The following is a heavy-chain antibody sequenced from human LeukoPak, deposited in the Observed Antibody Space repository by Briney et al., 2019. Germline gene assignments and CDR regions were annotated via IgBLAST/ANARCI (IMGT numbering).Heavy chain of an antibody. CDR1: GGSLSGYY. CDR3: ARRRWFDP. J-gene: IGHJ5*02. CDR2: INHSGST. V-gene: IGHV4-34*01. Sequence: PSETLSLTCAVYGGSLSGYYWSWIRQPPGKGLEWIGEINHSGSTNYNPSLKSRVTISVDTSKNQFSLKLSSVTAADTAVYYCARRRWFDPWGQGTLVTVSS.